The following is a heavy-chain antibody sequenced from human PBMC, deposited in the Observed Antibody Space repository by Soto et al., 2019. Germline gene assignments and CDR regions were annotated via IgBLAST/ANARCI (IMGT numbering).Heavy chain of an antibody. CDR2: INHSGST. CDR1: GGSFSGYY. Sequence: QVQLQQWGAGLLKPSETLSLTCAVYGGSFSGYYWSWIRQPPGKGLEWIGEINHSGSTNYNPSPKSRVTISVDTSKTQFSLELSSVTAADTAVYYCARGQQLVPCSSFDYWGQGNLVTASS. V-gene: IGHV4-34*01. CDR3: ARGQQLVPCSSFDY. J-gene: IGHJ4*02. D-gene: IGHD6-13*01.